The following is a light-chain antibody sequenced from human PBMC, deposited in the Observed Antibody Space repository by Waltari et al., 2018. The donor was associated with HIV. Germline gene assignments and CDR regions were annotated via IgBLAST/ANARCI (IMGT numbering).Light chain of an antibody. J-gene: IGKJ1*01. V-gene: IGKV3-15*01. CDR1: QSFSTS. CDR2: GTS. CDR3: QQYKNGWT. Sequence: EVVMAQYPATLSVSPGERAILSCRASQSFSTSLAWYQQKPGQPPRLLIFGTSTRATGVSARCSGSGSGTYFSLTISSLQSEDLAVYYCQQYKNGWTFGQGTKVDIK.